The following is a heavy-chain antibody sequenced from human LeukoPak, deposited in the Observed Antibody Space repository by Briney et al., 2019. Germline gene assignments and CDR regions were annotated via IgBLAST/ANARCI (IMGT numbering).Heavy chain of an antibody. Sequence: PSQTLSLTCTVSGGSISSGSYYWSWIRQPAGKGLEWIGRIYTSGSTNYNPSLKSRVTISVDTSKNHFSLKLSSVTAADTAVYYCARDRGSSGWFDYWGQGTLVTVSS. J-gene: IGHJ4*02. V-gene: IGHV4-61*02. CDR1: GGSISSGSYY. D-gene: IGHD3-10*01. CDR2: IYTSGST. CDR3: ARDRGSSGWFDY.